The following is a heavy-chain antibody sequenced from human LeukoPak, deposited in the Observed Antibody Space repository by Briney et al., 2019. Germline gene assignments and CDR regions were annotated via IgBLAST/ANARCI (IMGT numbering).Heavy chain of an antibody. CDR2: ISSSSTI. D-gene: IGHD1-26*01. V-gene: IGHV3-48*04. J-gene: IGHJ4*02. CDR1: GFTFSSYS. CDR3: ARADGVSGSYFDY. Sequence: GGSLRLSCAASGFTFSSYSMNWVRQAPGKGLEWVSYISSSSTIYYADSVKGRFTISRDNAKNSLYLQMNSLRAEDTAVYYCARADGVSGSYFDYWGQGTLVTVSS.